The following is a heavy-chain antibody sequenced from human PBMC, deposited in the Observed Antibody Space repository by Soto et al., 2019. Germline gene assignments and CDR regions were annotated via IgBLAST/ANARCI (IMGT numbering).Heavy chain of an antibody. CDR2: ISYDGSNK. CDR1: GVTLNSYS. Sequence: PGVCLRRSCAASGVTLNSYSLHRCRQGPGKGLEWVAVISYDGSNKYYADSVKGRFTISRGNSKNTLYLQMNSLRAEDPAVYYLGKVDYGGSPPSLFDYWSQGTLVAVSS. CDR3: GKVDYGGSPPSLFDY. J-gene: IGHJ4*02. V-gene: IGHV3-30*18. D-gene: IGHD3-16*01.